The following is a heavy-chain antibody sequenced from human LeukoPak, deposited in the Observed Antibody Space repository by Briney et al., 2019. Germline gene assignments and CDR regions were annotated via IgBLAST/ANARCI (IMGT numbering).Heavy chain of an antibody. CDR3: ARKASHFSYGLRAIDY. Sequence: SETLSLTCAVCGGSFSDHYWNWIRQPPGKGLEWIGEINHSGTTNYNASLKSRVTISVDTSKNHFSLKLNSMTAADTAVYYCARKASHFSYGLRAIDYWGQGNLVTVSS. CDR1: GGSFSDHY. CDR2: INHSGTT. V-gene: IGHV4-34*01. J-gene: IGHJ4*02. D-gene: IGHD5-18*01.